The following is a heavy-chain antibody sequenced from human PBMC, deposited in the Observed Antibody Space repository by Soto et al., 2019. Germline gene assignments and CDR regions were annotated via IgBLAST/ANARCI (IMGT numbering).Heavy chain of an antibody. Sequence: QVQLVQSGAEVQKPGASVKVSCKASGYSFTGYYIHWVRLAPGQGLEWVGRINANSGGTNYAQKFQARVTVTRDTSISTAYMELSSLTSDDTAQYFCARGGSNARPYYYGMDFWGQGTTVTVSS. CDR1: GYSFTGYY. CDR2: INANSGGT. CDR3: ARGGSNARPYYYGMDF. D-gene: IGHD3-16*01. V-gene: IGHV1-2*06. J-gene: IGHJ6*02.